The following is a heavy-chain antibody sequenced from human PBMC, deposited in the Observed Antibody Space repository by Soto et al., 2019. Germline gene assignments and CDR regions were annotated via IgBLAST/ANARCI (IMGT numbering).Heavy chain of an antibody. V-gene: IGHV1-69*01. Sequence: QVQLVQSGAEVKKPGSSVKVSCKASGGTFSSYAISWVRQAPGQGLEWRGGIIPIFGTANYAQKFQGRVTITADESTSTAYMELSSLRSEDTAVYYCARVIAAAGIHYYGMDVWGQGTTVTVSS. CDR2: IIPIFGTA. CDR3: ARVIAAAGIHYYGMDV. CDR1: GGTFSSYA. J-gene: IGHJ6*02. D-gene: IGHD6-13*01.